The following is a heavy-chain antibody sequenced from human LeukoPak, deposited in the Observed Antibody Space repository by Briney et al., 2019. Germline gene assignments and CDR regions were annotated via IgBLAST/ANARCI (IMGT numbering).Heavy chain of an antibody. CDR1: GFTVTNYD. D-gene: IGHD2-21*02. CDR3: AKVMGYCGVDCYPDY. CDR2: IRFDGTTK. Sequence: GGSLRLSCAASGFTVTNYDMHWVRQAPGKGLEWVAFIRFDGTTKYYAESVKGRFTISRDNSKNTLYLQMNSLRAEDTALYYCAKVMGYCGVDCYPDYWGQGSLVTVSS. J-gene: IGHJ4*02. V-gene: IGHV3-30*02.